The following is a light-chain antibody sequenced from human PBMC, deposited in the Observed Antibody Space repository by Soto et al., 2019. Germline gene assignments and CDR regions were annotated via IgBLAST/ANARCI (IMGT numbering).Light chain of an antibody. CDR3: QQYGSSPPIT. J-gene: IGKJ5*01. CDR1: QSVSRN. V-gene: IGKV3-20*01. CDR2: GAS. Sequence: EVVMTQSPVTLSVSPGDRATLSCRASQSVSRNLAWYQEKPGQAPRLLXYGASSRANGIPDRFSSSGSWTDFTLIISRLEPEDFAVYDCQQYGSSPPITFGQGTRLEIK.